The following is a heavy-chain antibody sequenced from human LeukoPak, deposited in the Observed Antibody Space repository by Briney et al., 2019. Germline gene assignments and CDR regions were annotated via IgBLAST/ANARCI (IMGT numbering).Heavy chain of an antibody. CDR1: GFTFSNYT. V-gene: IGHV3-30*14. CDR2: VSYEGTIT. J-gene: IGHJ5*01. Sequence: GGSLRLSCAASGFTFSNYTVHWVRQAPGKGLEWVAVVSYEGTITYYSDSAKGRFTISRDNSDNVIFLQMNNLTTEDTAAYYCAREKFDSWGQGTLVTVSP. CDR3: AREKFDS.